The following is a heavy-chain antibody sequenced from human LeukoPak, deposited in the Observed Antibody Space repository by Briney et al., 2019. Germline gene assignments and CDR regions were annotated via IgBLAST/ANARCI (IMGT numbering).Heavy chain of an antibody. V-gene: IGHV4-34*01. Sequence: PSETLSLTCAVYGGSFSGYYWSWIRQPPGKGLEWIGEINHSGSTNYNPSLKSRVTISVDTSKNQFSLKLSSVTAADTAVYYCARGRYDILTGYYTFRSVGFDYWGQGTLVTVSS. D-gene: IGHD3-9*01. CDR2: INHSGST. CDR3: ARGRYDILTGYYTFRSVGFDY. J-gene: IGHJ4*02. CDR1: GGSFSGYY.